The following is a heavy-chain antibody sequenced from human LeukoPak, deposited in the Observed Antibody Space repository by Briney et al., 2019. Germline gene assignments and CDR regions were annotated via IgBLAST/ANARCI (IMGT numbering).Heavy chain of an antibody. CDR3: ARAGAEGYCSGGSCYFFDY. CDR1: GFTVSSNY. J-gene: IGHJ4*02. D-gene: IGHD2-15*01. Sequence: PGGSLRLSCAASGFTVSSNYMSWVRQAPGKGLEWVSVIYSGGSTYYADSVKGRFTISRDNSKNTLYLQMNSLRAEDTAVYYCARAGAEGYCSGGSCYFFDYWGQGTLVTVSS. V-gene: IGHV3-53*01. CDR2: IYSGGST.